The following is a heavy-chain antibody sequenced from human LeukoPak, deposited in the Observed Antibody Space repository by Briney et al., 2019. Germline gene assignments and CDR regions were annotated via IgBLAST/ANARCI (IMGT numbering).Heavy chain of an antibody. CDR3: AKDKGASYSSSPIDP. D-gene: IGHD6-6*01. CDR1: GFIFRTYA. CDR2: ILVSSRST. V-gene: IGHV3-23*01. Sequence: GGSLRLSCAASGFIFRTYAMSWVRQAPGKGLEWVSSILVSSRSTYYADSVKGRFTISRDNSKKTLYLQMNSLRGEDTAVYYCAKDKGASYSSSPIDPWGQGTLVTVSS. J-gene: IGHJ5*02.